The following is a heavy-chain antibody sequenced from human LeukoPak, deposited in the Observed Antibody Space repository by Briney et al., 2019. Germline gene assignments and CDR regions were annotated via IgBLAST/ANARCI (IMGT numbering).Heavy chain of an antibody. V-gene: IGHV4-61*09. J-gene: IGHJ5*02. CDR2: IYTTGST. Sequence: PSETLSLTCTVSGGSISSGSYYWSWIRQPAGKGLEWIGHIYTTGSTNYNPSLKSRVTISVDTSKNQFSLKLSSVTAADTAVYYCARFNHGPNDLWGQGTLVTVSS. CDR3: ARFNHGPNDL. CDR1: GGSISSGSYY.